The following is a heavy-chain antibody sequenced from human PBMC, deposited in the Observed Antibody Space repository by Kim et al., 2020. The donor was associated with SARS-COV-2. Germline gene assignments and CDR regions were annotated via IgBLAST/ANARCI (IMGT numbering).Heavy chain of an antibody. D-gene: IGHD5-18*01. V-gene: IGHV1-18*01. J-gene: IGHJ4*02. CDR1: GYTFTSYG. Sequence: ASVKVSCKASGYTFTSYGISWVRQAPGQGLEWMGWISAYNGNTNYAQKLQGRVTMTTDTSTSTAYMELRSLRSDDTAVYYCARDLEAWYIQLLDYWGQGTLVTVSS. CDR3: ARDLEAWYIQLLDY. CDR2: ISAYNGNT.